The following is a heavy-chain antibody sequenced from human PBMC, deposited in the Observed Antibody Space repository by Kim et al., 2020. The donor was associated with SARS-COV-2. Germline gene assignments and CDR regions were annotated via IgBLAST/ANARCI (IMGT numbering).Heavy chain of an antibody. CDR3: IYSTREAFDY. CDR1: GFTVSSNY. CDR2: IYSGGST. V-gene: IGHV3-53*01. D-gene: IGHD6-13*01. J-gene: IGHJ4*02. Sequence: GGSLRLSCAASGFTVSSNYMSWVRQAPGKGLEWVSVIYSGGSTYYADSVKGRFTISRDNSKNTLYLQMNSLRAEDTAVYYCIYSTREAFDYWGQGTLVTVSS.